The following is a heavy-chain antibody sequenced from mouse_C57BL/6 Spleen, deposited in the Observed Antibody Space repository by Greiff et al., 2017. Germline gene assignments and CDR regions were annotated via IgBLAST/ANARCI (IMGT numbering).Heavy chain of an antibody. CDR3: ARGGDYDYFDY. V-gene: IGHV5-4*03. Sequence: EVMLVESGGGLVKPGGSLKLSCAASGFTFSSYAMSWVRQTPEKRLEWVATISYGGSYTYYPDNVKGRFTISRDNAKNNLYLQMSHLKSEDTAMYYCARGGDYDYFDYWGQGTTLTVSS. D-gene: IGHD2-4*01. CDR1: GFTFSSYA. CDR2: ISYGGSYT. J-gene: IGHJ2*01.